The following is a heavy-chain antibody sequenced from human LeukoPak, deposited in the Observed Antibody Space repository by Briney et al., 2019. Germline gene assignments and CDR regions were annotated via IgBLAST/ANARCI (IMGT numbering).Heavy chain of an antibody. J-gene: IGHJ3*01. CDR2: INPNSGGT. CDR3: ARGGPYTFTNEVAFSGAFDV. D-gene: IGHD3-10*01. Sequence: ASVKVSCKASGYTFTGYYMHWVRQAPGQGLEWMGWINPNSGGTNYAQKFQGRVTMTRDMSISTAYMELNSLRAEDTAVYYCARGGPYTFTNEVAFSGAFDVWGQGTMVTVSS. CDR1: GYTFTGYY. V-gene: IGHV1-2*02.